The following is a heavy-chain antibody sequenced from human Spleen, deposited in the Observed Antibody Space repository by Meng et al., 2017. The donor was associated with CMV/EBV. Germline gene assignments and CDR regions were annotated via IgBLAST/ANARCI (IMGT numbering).Heavy chain of an antibody. Sequence: ESLKISCAASGFTVSNDYMNWVRQPPGKGLEWIGEINHSGSTNYNPSLKSRVTISVDTSKNQFSLKLSSVTAADTAVYYCAKGQQNYYFDYWGQGTLVTVSS. CDR1: GFTVSNDY. V-gene: IGHV4-34*01. J-gene: IGHJ4*02. D-gene: IGHD6-13*01. CDR2: INHSGST. CDR3: AKGQQNYYFDY.